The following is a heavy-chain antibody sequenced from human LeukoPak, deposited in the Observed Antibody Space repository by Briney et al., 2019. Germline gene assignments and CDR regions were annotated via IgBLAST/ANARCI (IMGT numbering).Heavy chain of an antibody. D-gene: IGHD3-3*01. CDR1: GYSISSGYY. CDR3: ARDQPVTYYDFWSGYLFWFDP. CDR2: IYHSGST. Sequence: KPSETLSLTCTVSGYSISSGYYWGWIRQPPGKGLEWIGSIYHSGSTYYNPSLKSRVTISVDTSKNQFSLKLSSVTAADTAVYYCARDQPVTYYDFWSGYLFWFDPWGQGTLVTVSS. V-gene: IGHV4-38-2*02. J-gene: IGHJ5*02.